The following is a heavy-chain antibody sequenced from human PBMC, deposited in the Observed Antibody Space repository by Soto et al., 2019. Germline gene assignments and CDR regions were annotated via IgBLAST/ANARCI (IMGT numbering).Heavy chain of an antibody. Sequence: SETLSLTCTVSGGSISSYCWSWIRQPPGKGLEWIGYIYYSGSTNYNPSLKSRVTISVDTSKNQFSLKLSSVTAADTAVYYCARVRYSPYYFDYWGQGTLLTVSS. V-gene: IGHV4-59*01. D-gene: IGHD5-18*01. CDR2: IYYSGST. CDR1: GGSISSYC. CDR3: ARVRYSPYYFDY. J-gene: IGHJ4*02.